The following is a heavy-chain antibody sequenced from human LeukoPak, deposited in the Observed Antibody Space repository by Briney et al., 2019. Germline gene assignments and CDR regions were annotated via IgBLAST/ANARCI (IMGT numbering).Heavy chain of an antibody. V-gene: IGHV3-23*01. Sequence: TGGSLRLSCAASGLTFSSYAMSWVRQAPGKGLEWVSAISGSGGSTYYADSVKGRFTISRDNSKNTLYLQMNSLRAEDTAVYSCAKLGGYSYGTFDYWGQGTLVTVSS. D-gene: IGHD5-18*01. CDR1: GLTFSSYA. CDR3: AKLGGYSYGTFDY. J-gene: IGHJ4*02. CDR2: ISGSGGST.